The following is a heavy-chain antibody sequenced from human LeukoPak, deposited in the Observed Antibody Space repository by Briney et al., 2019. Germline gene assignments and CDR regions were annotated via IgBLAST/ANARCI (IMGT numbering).Heavy chain of an antibody. CDR1: GFTFSSYA. CDR3: ARDVSGSHAVDY. D-gene: IGHD1-26*01. J-gene: IGHJ4*02. CDR2: ISYDGSNK. V-gene: IGHV3-30-3*01. Sequence: PGRSLRLSCAASGFTFSSYAMHWVRQAPGKGLEWVAVISYDGSNKYYADSVKGRFTISRGNSKNTLYLQMNSLRAEDTAVYYCARDVSGSHAVDYWGQGTLVTVSS.